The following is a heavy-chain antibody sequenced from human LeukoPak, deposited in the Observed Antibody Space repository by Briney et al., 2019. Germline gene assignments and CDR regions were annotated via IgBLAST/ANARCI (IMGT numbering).Heavy chain of an antibody. D-gene: IGHD5-18*01. CDR2: IYSGGGT. V-gene: IGHV3-66*01. CDR3: ARGYTYVYDY. J-gene: IGHJ4*02. Sequence: GGSLRLSCAASGFTVSRNYMNWVRQAPGKGLEWVSLIYSGGGTYYADSVKGRFTISRDNSKNTLYLQMNSLRAEGTAVYYCARGYTYVYDYWAQGPLATVS. CDR1: GFTVSRNY.